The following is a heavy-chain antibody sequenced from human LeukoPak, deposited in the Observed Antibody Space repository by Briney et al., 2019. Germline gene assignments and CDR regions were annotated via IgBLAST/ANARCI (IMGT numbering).Heavy chain of an antibody. CDR1: GFNFNSYW. V-gene: IGHV3-30*03. CDR2: ISYDGRNE. J-gene: IGHJ4*02. Sequence: GGSLRLSCAASGFNFNSYWMSWVRQAPGKGLEWVAFISYDGRNEYYAESVKGRFTISRDNSKNTLYLQMNSLRPEDTAVYYCARDLIAVAASSYWGQGTLVTVSS. D-gene: IGHD6-19*01. CDR3: ARDLIAVAASSY.